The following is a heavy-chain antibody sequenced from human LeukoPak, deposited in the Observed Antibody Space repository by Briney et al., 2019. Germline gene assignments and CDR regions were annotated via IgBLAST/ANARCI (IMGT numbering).Heavy chain of an antibody. V-gene: IGHV4-34*01. CDR3: ARDTGRRITMVRGVTGGTFDY. J-gene: IGHJ4*02. Sequence: SETLSLTCAVYGGSFSGYYWSWIRQPPGKGLEWIGEINHSGSTNYNPSLKSRVTISVDTSKNQFSLKLSSVTAADTAVYYCARDTGRRITMVRGVTGGTFDYWGQGTLVTVSS. D-gene: IGHD3-10*01. CDR2: INHSGST. CDR1: GGSFSGYY.